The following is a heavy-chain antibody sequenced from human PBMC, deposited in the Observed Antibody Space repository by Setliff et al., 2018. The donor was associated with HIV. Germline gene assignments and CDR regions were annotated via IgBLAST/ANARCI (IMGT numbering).Heavy chain of an antibody. Sequence: SETLSLTCAVYGGSFSGYYWSWIRQPPGKGLEWIGEINHSGSTNYNPSLKSRVTISVHTSKNQFSLKLSSVTAADTAVYYCAGVSVYSSSYYYYYGMDVWGQGTTVTVSS. D-gene: IGHD6-13*01. J-gene: IGHJ6*02. CDR2: INHSGST. CDR1: GGSFSGYY. CDR3: AGVSVYSSSYYYYYGMDV. V-gene: IGHV4-34*01.